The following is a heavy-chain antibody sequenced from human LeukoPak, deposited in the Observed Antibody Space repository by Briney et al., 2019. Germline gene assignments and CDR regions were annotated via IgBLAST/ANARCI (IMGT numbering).Heavy chain of an antibody. CDR3: ARVTAQTLTTYGFDP. J-gene: IGHJ5*02. D-gene: IGHD2-21*02. CDR1: GGSISGYY. CDR2: ISYTGNT. V-gene: IGHV4-59*01. Sequence: SETLSLTCTVSGGSISGYYCWIRQPPGKGLEWIGYISYTGNTNYSPSLKSRVTMSVDTSKNQLSLDLGSVTAADTAVYYCARVTAQTLTTYGFDPWGQGTLVTVSS.